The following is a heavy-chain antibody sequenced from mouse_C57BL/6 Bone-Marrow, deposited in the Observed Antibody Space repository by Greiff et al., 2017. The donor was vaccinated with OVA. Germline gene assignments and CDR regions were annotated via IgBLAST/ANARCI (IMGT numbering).Heavy chain of an antibody. CDR2: IYPRSGNT. Sequence: QVQLKQSGAELARPGASVKLSCKASGYTFTSYGISWVKQRTGQGLEWIGEIYPRSGNTYYNEKFKGKATLTADKSSSTAYMELRSLTSEDSAVYFCAREHYYGSSYGAWFAYWGQGTLVTVSA. J-gene: IGHJ3*01. V-gene: IGHV1-81*01. CDR3: AREHYYGSSYGAWFAY. CDR1: GYTFTSYG. D-gene: IGHD1-1*01.